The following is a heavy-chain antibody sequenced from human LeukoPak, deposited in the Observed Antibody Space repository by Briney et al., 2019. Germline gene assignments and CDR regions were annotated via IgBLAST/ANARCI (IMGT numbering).Heavy chain of an antibody. V-gene: IGHV5-51*01. CDR1: GFNLPEYW. J-gene: IGHJ4*02. CDR3: AQHRAYCGPGDCYPTEFDY. Sequence: GESLKISCQGSGFNLPEYWIGWVRQMPGKGLEWMGIIFHGDSETTYSPSFQGQVSISADKYINTDYLQWSSLKASDTAMYDCAQHRAYCGPGDCYPTEFDYWGQGTLVTVSS. CDR2: IFHGDSET. D-gene: IGHD2-21*02.